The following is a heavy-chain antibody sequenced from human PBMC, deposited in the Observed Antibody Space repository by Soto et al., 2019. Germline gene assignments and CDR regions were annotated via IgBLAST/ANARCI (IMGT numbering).Heavy chain of an antibody. D-gene: IGHD1-1*01. CDR3: AIPIPKTGTTFGF. V-gene: IGHV3-23*01. CDR1: GFTFSNFA. CDR2: ISGSGDAT. J-gene: IGHJ4*02. Sequence: QLLESGGAFVQPGGSLRLSCVASGFTFSNFAMAWVRQAPGEGLEWVSAISGSGDATFYADSMTGRLTTSRDNAKDTLYLQINRLRAEDTAVYYCAIPIPKTGTTFGFWGQGTLVTVSS.